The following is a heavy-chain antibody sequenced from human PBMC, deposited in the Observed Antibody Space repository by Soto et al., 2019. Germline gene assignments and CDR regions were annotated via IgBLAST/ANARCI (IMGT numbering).Heavy chain of an antibody. D-gene: IGHD2-2*01. J-gene: IGHJ6*02. CDR2: IRSKANSYAT. Sequence: GGSLRLSCAASGFTFSGSAMHWVRQASGKGLEWVGRIRSKANSYATAYAASVKGRFTISRDDSKNTAYLQMNSLKTEDTAVYYCTRHNLGYCSSTSCYSHGMDVWGQGTTVTVSS. CDR1: GFTFSGSA. V-gene: IGHV3-73*01. CDR3: TRHNLGYCSSTSCYSHGMDV.